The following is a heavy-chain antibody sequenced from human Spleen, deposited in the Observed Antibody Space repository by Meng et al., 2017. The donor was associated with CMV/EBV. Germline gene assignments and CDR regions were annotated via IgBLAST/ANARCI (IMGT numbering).Heavy chain of an antibody. J-gene: IGHJ6*02. CDR2: ILYDGTKK. CDR1: GFTFDSYS. Sequence: LSLTCAASGFTFDSYSVFWVRQAPGKGLEWVARILYDGTKKVYGDSVKGRFTISRVNSKNTVNLQMNSLRPEDTAVYYCARSFESYAMDVWGQGTTVTVSS. CDR3: ARSFESYAMDV. D-gene: IGHD2-2*01. V-gene: IGHV3-30*04.